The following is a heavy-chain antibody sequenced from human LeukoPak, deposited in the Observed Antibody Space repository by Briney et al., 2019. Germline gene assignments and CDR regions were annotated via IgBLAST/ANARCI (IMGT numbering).Heavy chain of an antibody. J-gene: IGHJ4*02. Sequence: PGGSLRLSCTASGXTFSNAWMSWVRQPPGKGLEWIGEIYHSGSTNYNPSLKSRVTISVDKSKNQFSLKLTSVTAADTAVYYCARIGNYYFDYWGQGTLVTVSS. V-gene: IGHV4-4*02. D-gene: IGHD1-1*01. CDR2: IYHSGST. CDR1: GXTFSNAW. CDR3: ARIGNYYFDY.